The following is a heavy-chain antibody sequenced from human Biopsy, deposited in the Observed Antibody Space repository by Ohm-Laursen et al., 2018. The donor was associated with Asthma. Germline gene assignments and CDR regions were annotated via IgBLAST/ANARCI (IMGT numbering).Heavy chain of an antibody. D-gene: IGHD6-19*01. CDR1: GGMFGNYA. J-gene: IGHJ6*02. V-gene: IGHV1-69*13. CDR3: ARCQVGYSSGWSLLLKKIYYSGMDV. Sequence: SVKVSCKASGGMFGNYAISWVRQAPGQGLEWLGGTMTVFGTTNYAQKFQGRVTITADEPTSTAYMEVTSLRSEDTAIYYCARCQVGYSSGWSLLLKKIYYSGMDVWGQGTAVTVSS. CDR2: TMTVFGTT.